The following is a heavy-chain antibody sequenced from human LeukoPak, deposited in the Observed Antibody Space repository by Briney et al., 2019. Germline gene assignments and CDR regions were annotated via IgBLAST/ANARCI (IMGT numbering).Heavy chain of an antibody. D-gene: IGHD3-16*02. V-gene: IGHV1-8*01. J-gene: IGHJ4*02. Sequence: LRASVKVSCKASGYTFTSYDINWVRQATGQGLEWMGWMNPNSGNTGYAQKFQGRVTMTRNTSISTAYMELSSLRSEDTAVYYCARVAGPSVWGSYRYDYWGQGTLVTVSS. CDR3: ARVAGPSVWGSYRYDY. CDR1: GYTFTSYD. CDR2: MNPNSGNT.